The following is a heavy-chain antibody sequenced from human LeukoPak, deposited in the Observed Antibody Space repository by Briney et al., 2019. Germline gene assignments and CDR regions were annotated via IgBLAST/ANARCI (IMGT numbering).Heavy chain of an antibody. CDR1: GFTFSSYS. Sequence: GGSLRLSCAASGFTFSSYSMNWVRQAPGKGLEWVSSISSSSSYIYYADSVKGRFTISRDNAKNSLYLQMNGLRAEDTAVYYCATGYSSVVGYWGQGTLVTVSS. CDR2: ISSSSSYI. CDR3: ATGYSSVVGY. J-gene: IGHJ4*02. V-gene: IGHV3-21*01. D-gene: IGHD6-19*01.